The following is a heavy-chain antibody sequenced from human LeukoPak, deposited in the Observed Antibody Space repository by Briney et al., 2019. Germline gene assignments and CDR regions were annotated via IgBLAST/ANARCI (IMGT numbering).Heavy chain of an antibody. Sequence: PSETLSLTCGVSGYSISRNYYWGWIRQPPGKGLEWIGSIYHSGSTYYNPSLKSRVTISVDTSKNQFSLKLNSATAADTAVYYCARDHRAAYWYFDLWGRGTLVTVSS. CDR2: IYHSGST. J-gene: IGHJ2*01. CDR3: ARDHRAAYWYFDL. CDR1: GYSISRNYY. V-gene: IGHV4-38-2*02. D-gene: IGHD6-13*01.